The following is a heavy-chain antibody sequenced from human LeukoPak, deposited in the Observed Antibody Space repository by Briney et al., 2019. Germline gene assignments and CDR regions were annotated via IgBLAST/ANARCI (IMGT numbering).Heavy chain of an antibody. Sequence: GGSLRLSCAASGFTFSSYSMNWVRQAPGKGLEWVSSISSSSSYIYYADSVKGRFTISRDNAKNSLYLQMNSLRAEDTAVYYCVTRRPHSYGYVLDYWGQGTLVTVSS. J-gene: IGHJ4*02. V-gene: IGHV3-21*01. CDR1: GFTFSSYS. CDR3: VTRRPHSYGYVLDY. D-gene: IGHD5-18*01. CDR2: ISSSSSYI.